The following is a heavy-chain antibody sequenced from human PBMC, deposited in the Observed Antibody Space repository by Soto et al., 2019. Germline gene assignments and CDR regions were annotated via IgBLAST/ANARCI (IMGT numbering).Heavy chain of an antibody. Sequence: LRLSCEASGFTFSSYAMHWVRHAAGKGLGGGAVISYDGSNKYYADSVKGRFTSSRDNSKNTLYLQMNSLRAEDAAVYYCARDHTAGLRYFDWSLDYWGQGTLVTVSS. J-gene: IGHJ4*02. CDR3: ARDHTAGLRYFDWSLDY. CDR2: ISYDGSNK. V-gene: IGHV3-30-3*01. CDR1: GFTFSSYA. D-gene: IGHD3-9*01.